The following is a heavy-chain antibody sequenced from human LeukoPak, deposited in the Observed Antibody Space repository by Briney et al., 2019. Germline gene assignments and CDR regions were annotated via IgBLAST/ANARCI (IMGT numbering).Heavy chain of an antibody. V-gene: IGHV4-59*01. Sequence: SETLSLTCTVSGGSTSSYYWSWIRQPPGKGLEWIGYIYYSGSTNSNPSLKSRVTISVDTSKNQFSLKLSSVTAADTAVYYCAREYGDYVGNWFDPWGQGTLVTVSS. CDR1: GGSTSSYY. D-gene: IGHD4-17*01. CDR3: AREYGDYVGNWFDP. CDR2: IYYSGST. J-gene: IGHJ5*02.